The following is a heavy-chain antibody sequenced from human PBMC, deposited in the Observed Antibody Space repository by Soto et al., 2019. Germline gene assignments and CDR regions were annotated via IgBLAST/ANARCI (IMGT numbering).Heavy chain of an antibody. J-gene: IGHJ4*02. CDR3: AKSPTHYYYGSGSYYNFDY. CDR1: GFTFSSYA. CDR2: ISGSGGST. Sequence: GGSLRLSCAASGFTFSSYAMSWVRQAPGKGLEWVSAISGSGGSTYYADSVKGRFTISRDNSKNTLYLQMNSLRAEDTAVYYCAKSPTHYYYGSGSYYNFDYWGQGTLVTVSS. D-gene: IGHD3-10*01. V-gene: IGHV3-23*01.